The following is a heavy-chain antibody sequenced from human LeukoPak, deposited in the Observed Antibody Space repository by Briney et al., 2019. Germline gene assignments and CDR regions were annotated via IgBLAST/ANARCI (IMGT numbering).Heavy chain of an antibody. CDR1: GGSISSGDYY. CDR2: IYYSGST. V-gene: IGHV4-30-4*02. CDR3: ARSRSGYSYDHAAFEI. Sequence: SETLSLTCTVSGGSISSGDYYWSWIRQPPGKGLEWIGYIYYSGSTYYNPSLKSRVTISVDTSKNQFSLKLSSVTAADTAVYYCARSRSGYSYDHAAFEIWGQGTMVTVSS. J-gene: IGHJ3*02. D-gene: IGHD5-18*01.